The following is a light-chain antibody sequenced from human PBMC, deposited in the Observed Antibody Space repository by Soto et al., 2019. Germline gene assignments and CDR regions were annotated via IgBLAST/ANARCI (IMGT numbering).Light chain of an antibody. V-gene: IGKV1-5*01. CDR1: QSISSW. J-gene: IGKJ1*01. Sequence: DIQMTQSPSTLFASVGDRVTXXXRASQSISSWLAWYQQKPGKAPKLLIYDASSLESGVPSRFSGSGSGTEFTLTISSLQPDDFATYYCQQYNSYSTFGQGTKVDIK. CDR2: DAS. CDR3: QQYNSYST.